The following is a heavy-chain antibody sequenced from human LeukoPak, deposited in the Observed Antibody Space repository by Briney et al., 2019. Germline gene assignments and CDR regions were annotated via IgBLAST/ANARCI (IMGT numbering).Heavy chain of an antibody. CDR2: IRYDGSNK. D-gene: IGHD6-6*01. CDR3: AKDLVAARPSWFDP. CDR1: GFTFSCYG. Sequence: GGSLRLSCAASGFTFSCYGMHWVRQAPGKGLEWVAFIRYDGSNKYYADSVKGRFTISRDNSKNTLYLQMNSLRAEDTAVYYCAKDLVAARPSWFDPWGQGTLVTVSS. V-gene: IGHV3-30*02. J-gene: IGHJ5*02.